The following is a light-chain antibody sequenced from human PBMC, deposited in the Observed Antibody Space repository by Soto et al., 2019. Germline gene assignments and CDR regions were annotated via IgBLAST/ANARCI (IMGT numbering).Light chain of an antibody. CDR2: AAS. V-gene: IGKV1-39*01. CDR3: QQSYSTPYT. J-gene: IGKJ2*01. CDR1: QSISSY. Sequence: DIQMTQSPSSLSASVGDRVTITCRASQSISSYLNWSQQKPGKAPQLLIYAASRLQSGSPSRFSGRGSWTDFTLSISSLQPEDFATYYCQQSYSTPYTFGQWTKLEIK.